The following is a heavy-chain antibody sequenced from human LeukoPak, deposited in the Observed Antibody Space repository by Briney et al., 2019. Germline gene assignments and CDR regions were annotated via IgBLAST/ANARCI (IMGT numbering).Heavy chain of an antibody. CDR3: ARRPLYSRRDFDI. V-gene: IGHV4-34*01. CDR1: GGSFSDYY. D-gene: IGHD2-21*01. Sequence: TSETLSLTCTVYGGSFSDYYWNWIRQPPGEGLEWIGEISYSGSTNDNPSLKSRVTISVDTSKNQFSLKLSSVAAADTAVYYCARRPLYSRRDFDIWGQGTMVTVSS. CDR2: ISYSGST. J-gene: IGHJ3*02.